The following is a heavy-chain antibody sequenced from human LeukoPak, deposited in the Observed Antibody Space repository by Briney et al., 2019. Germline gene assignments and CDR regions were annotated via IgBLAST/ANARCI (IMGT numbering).Heavy chain of an antibody. CDR2: IIPIFGTA. D-gene: IGHD1-26*01. V-gene: IGHV1-69*05. J-gene: IGHJ4*02. CDR1: GGTFSSYA. CDR3: ALSGSYAPFDY. Sequence: PGSSVKVSCKASGGTFSSYAISWVRQAPGQGLEWMGGIIPIFGTANYAQKLQGRVTMTTDTSTSTAYMELRSLRSDDTAVYYCALSGSYAPFDYWGQGTLVTVSS.